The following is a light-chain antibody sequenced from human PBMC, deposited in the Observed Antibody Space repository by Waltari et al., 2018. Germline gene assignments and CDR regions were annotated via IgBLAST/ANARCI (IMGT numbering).Light chain of an antibody. CDR3: QQYYSSPFT. J-gene: IGKJ3*01. Sequence: DIVMTQSPDSLAVSLGERATINCKSRQSVLFSSNNRNYLAWYQQKPGQSPKLVLYWASTRESGVSDRCSGSGSATDFTLTISSLQAEDVAVYDCQQYYSSPFTFGPGTKLEIK. V-gene: IGKV4-1*01. CDR1: QSVLFSSNNRNY. CDR2: WAS.